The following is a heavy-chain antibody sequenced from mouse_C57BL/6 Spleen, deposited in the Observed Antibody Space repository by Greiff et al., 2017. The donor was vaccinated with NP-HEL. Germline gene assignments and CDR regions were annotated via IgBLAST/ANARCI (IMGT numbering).Heavy chain of an antibody. D-gene: IGHD2-12*01. CDR2: IYPGSGST. Sequence: VQLQQPGAELVKPGASVKMSCKASGYTFTSYRITWLKQRPGQGLEWIGDIYPGSGSTNYHEKFKSKSTLTVDTSSSTAYMQLSSLTSEDAAVYYCARRDSNDVAWFAYWGQGTLVTVSA. V-gene: IGHV1-55*01. CDR3: ARRDSNDVAWFAY. CDR1: GYTFTSYR. J-gene: IGHJ3*01.